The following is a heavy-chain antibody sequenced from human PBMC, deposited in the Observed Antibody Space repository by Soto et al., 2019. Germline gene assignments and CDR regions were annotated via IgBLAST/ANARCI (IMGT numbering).Heavy chain of an antibody. J-gene: IGHJ4*02. CDR2: ISAYNGNT. CDR3: ARESLFDYSNDY. V-gene: IGHV1-18*01. D-gene: IGHD4-4*01. CDR1: GGTFSSYG. Sequence: ASVKVSCKASGGTFSSYGISWVRQAPGQGLEWMGWISAYNGNTNYAQKLQGRVTMTTDTSTSTAYMELRSLRSDDTAVYYCARESLFDYSNDYWGQGTLVTVSS.